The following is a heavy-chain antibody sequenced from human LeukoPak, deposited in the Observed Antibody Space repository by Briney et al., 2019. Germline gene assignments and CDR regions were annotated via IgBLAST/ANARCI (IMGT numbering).Heavy chain of an antibody. CDR2: IYHSGST. J-gene: IGHJ4*02. Sequence: SGPGLVKPSETLSLTCTVSDYYISSGYYWGWIRQPPGKGLEWIGSIYHSGSTYYNPSLKSRVTISVDTSKNQFSLKLSSMTAADTAVYYCARGDLHGATYYAFDYWGQGILVTVSS. CDR3: ARGDLHGATYYAFDY. V-gene: IGHV4-38-2*02. D-gene: IGHD1-26*01. CDR1: DYYISSGYY.